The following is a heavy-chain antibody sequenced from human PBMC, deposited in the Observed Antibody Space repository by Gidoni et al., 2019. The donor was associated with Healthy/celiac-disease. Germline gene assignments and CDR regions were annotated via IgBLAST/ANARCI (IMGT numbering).Heavy chain of an antibody. CDR1: VGSISSGGYY. D-gene: IGHD3-10*01. V-gene: IGHV4-31*03. CDR2: IYYSVST. Sequence: QVQLQESGPGLVKPSQTLSLTCTVPVGSISSGGYYWSWIRPHPGKGLEWIGYIYYSVSTYYNPSVKRRVTISVNTAKNQFSLNLSSVTAADTAVYYCAGGPPQGEGSGSYFPWFDPWGQGTLVTVSS. J-gene: IGHJ5*02. CDR3: AGGPPQGEGSGSYFPWFDP.